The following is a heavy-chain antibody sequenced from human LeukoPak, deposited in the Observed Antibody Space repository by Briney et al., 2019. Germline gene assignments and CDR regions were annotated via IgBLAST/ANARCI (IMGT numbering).Heavy chain of an antibody. Sequence: PEGSLRLSCAASGFTFDVYGMHWVRQAPGKGLEWVANIKQDGSEKYYVDSVKGRFTISRDNAKNSLYLQMNSLRAEDTAVYYCARMARGVFDYWGQGALVTVSS. CDR3: ARMARGVFDY. V-gene: IGHV3-7*01. CDR2: IKQDGSEK. D-gene: IGHD5-24*01. CDR1: GFTFDVYG. J-gene: IGHJ4*02.